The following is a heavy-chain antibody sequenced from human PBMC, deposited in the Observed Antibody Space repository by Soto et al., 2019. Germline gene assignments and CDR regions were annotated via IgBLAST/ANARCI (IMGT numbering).Heavy chain of an antibody. J-gene: IGHJ3*02. CDR3: TRWSTIDDAFDI. V-gene: IGHV3-73*01. Sequence: PGGSLRLSCAASWFTFGGSAMHWVRQASGKGLEWVGRIRSKANSYATAYAASVRGRFTISRDDSKNTAYLQMKSLKTEDTAVYYCTRWSTIDDAFDIWGQGTMVTVSS. D-gene: IGHD1-26*01. CDR2: IRSKANSYAT. CDR1: WFTFGGSA.